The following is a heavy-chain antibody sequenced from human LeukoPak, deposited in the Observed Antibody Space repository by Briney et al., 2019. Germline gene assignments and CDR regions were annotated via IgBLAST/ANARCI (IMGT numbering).Heavy chain of an antibody. CDR1: GFAFNNYA. V-gene: IGHV3-23*01. CDR3: AKAIGQEVPAGSRWYDP. Sequence: PGGSLRLSCAASGFAFNNYAMTWVRQAPGKGLEWASTISDGGGATYYADSVKGRFTISKDSSTQTLYLQMNNLRAEGTAVYYCAKAIGQEVPAGSRWYDPWGQGTLVTVSS. J-gene: IGHJ5*02. D-gene: IGHD6-13*01. CDR2: ISDGGGAT.